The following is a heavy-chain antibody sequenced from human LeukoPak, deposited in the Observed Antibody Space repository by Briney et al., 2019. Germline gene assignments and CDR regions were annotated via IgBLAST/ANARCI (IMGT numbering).Heavy chain of an antibody. V-gene: IGHV3-30*02. J-gene: IGHJ3*02. Sequence: GGSLRLSCAASGFTFSSYAMSWVRQAPGKGLEWVAVIWYDGSNKNYADSVKGRFTISRDNFKNTLYLQMNSLRAEDTAVYYCAKDLVVPWLQSPGAFDIWGQGTMVTVSS. CDR1: GFTFSSYA. D-gene: IGHD4-4*01. CDR2: IWYDGSNK. CDR3: AKDLVVPWLQSPGAFDI.